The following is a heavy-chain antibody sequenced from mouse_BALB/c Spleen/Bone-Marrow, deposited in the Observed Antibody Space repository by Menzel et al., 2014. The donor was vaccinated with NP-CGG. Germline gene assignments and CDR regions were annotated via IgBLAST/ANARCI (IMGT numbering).Heavy chain of an antibody. Sequence: QVHPQQPGAELVKPGSSVKISCKASGYAFSNYWMNWVKQRPGQGLEWIGQIYPGDGDTNYNGKFKGKATLTADKSSSTAYMQLSSLTSEDSAVYFCARRDGSTYYYAMDYWGQGTSVTVSS. CDR1: GYAFSNYW. D-gene: IGHD1-1*01. J-gene: IGHJ4*01. CDR3: ARRDGSTYYYAMDY. CDR2: IYPGDGDT. V-gene: IGHV1-80*01.